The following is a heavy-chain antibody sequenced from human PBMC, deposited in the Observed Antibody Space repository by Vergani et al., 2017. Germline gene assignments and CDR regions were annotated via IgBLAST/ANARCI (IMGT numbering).Heavy chain of an antibody. CDR3: ARLTYYDFWSGYSPPYYYYYMDV. CDR2: IYYSGST. J-gene: IGHJ6*03. V-gene: IGHV4-39*01. D-gene: IGHD3-3*01. CDR1: GGSISSSSYY. Sequence: QLQLQESGPGLVKPSETLSLTCTVSGGSISSSSYYWGWIRQPPGKGLEWIGSIYYSGSTYYNPSLKSRVTISVDTSKNQFSLKLSSGTAADTAVYYCARLTYYDFWSGYSPPYYYYYMDVWGKGTTVTVSS.